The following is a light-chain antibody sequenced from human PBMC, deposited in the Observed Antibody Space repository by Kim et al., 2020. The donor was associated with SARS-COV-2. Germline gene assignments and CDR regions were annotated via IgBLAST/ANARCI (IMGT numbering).Light chain of an antibody. V-gene: IGKV2-28*01. J-gene: IGKJ1*01. CDR3: MQGLQSWT. CDR2: LGS. Sequence: IMVTQSPLSLPVTPGEPASISCRSNQSLLHSNGFNYLNWYLQKPGQSPQLLIRLGSNRAAGVPDRFSGSGSDTDFTLIISRVEAEDVGVYYCMQGLQSWTFGQGTKVDIK. CDR1: QSLLHSNGFNY.